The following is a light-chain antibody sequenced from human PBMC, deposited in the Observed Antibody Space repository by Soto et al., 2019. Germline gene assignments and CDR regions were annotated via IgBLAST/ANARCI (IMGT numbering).Light chain of an antibody. CDR1: SGDVGNYDL. CDR3: CSYAGIGAWV. Sequence: QSALTQPASVSGSPGQSITISCSGSSGDVGNYDLVSWYQQIPGKAPQLMIFEVSRRPSRVSDRFSGSKSGITASLTISGLQAEDEGDFYCCSYAGIGAWVFGGGTKLTVL. J-gene: IGLJ3*02. V-gene: IGLV2-23*02. CDR2: EVS.